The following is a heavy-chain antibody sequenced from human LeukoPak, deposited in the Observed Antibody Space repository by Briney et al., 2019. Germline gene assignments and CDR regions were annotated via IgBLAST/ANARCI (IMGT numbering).Heavy chain of an antibody. Sequence: GGSLRLSCAASGFTFSNYAMNWVRQAPGKGLEWVSGMSGSGADIYYADSVKGRFTISRDNSKNTLYLHMNSLRAEDTAIYYCAKESTVTPGNVNWFDAWGQGILVTVSS. V-gene: IGHV3-23*01. D-gene: IGHD4-17*01. CDR1: GFTFSNYA. CDR2: MSGSGADI. CDR3: AKESTVTPGNVNWFDA. J-gene: IGHJ5*02.